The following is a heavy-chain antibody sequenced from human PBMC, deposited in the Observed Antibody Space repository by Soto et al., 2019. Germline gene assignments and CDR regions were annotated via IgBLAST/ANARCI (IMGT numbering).Heavy chain of an antibody. V-gene: IGHV5-51*01. CDR2: IYPGDSDT. CDR1: GYSFTSYW. Sequence: GESLKISCKGSGYSFTSYWIGWVRQIPGIGLEWMGIIYPGDSDTRYSPSFQGQVTISADKSISTAYLQWSSLKASDTAMYYCARSPGSYYTWDNWFDPWGQGTLVTVSS. D-gene: IGHD3-10*01. CDR3: ARSPGSYYTWDNWFDP. J-gene: IGHJ5*02.